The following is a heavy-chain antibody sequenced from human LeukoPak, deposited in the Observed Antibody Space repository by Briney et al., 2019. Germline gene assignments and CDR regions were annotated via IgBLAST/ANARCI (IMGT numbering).Heavy chain of an antibody. CDR1: GFTFSSYA. J-gene: IGHJ4*02. CDR2: ISSDGSNK. Sequence: GGSLRLSCAASGFTFSSYAMTWVRQAPGKGLEWVAVISSDGSNKYYADSVKGRFTISRDNSKNTLYLQMNSLRAEDTAVYYCANEWPFDYWGQGTLVTVSS. V-gene: IGHV3-30*18. CDR3: ANEWPFDY. D-gene: IGHD5-12*01.